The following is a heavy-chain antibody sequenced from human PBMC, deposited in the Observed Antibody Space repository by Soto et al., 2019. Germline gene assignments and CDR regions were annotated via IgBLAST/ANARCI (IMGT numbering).Heavy chain of an antibody. Sequence: GGSLRLSCAASGFTFSSYAMHWVRQAPGKGLEWVAVISYDGSNKYYADSVKGRFTISRDNSKNTLYLQMNSLRAEDTAVYYCARDTSRRGGPTPHYYYGMDVWGQGTTVTVSS. J-gene: IGHJ6*02. V-gene: IGHV3-30-3*01. CDR3: ARDTSRRGGPTPHYYYGMDV. D-gene: IGHD2-15*01. CDR2: ISYDGSNK. CDR1: GFTFSSYA.